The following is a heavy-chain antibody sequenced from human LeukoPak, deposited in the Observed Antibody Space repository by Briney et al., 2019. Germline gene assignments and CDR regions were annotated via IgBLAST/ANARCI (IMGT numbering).Heavy chain of an antibody. V-gene: IGHV1-2*02. CDR2: INPNSGGT. D-gene: IGHD5-18*01. CDR3: ARAPNAGYSPYYFDY. J-gene: IGHJ4*02. CDR1: GYTFTGYY. Sequence: ASVKVSCKASGYTFTGYYMHWVRQAPGQGLEWMGWINPNSGGTNYAQKFQGRVTMTRDTSISTAYMELSRLRSGDTAVYYCARAPNAGYSPYYFDYWGQGTLVTVSS.